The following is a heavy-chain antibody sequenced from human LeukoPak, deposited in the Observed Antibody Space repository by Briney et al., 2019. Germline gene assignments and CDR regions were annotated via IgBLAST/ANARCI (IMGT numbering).Heavy chain of an antibody. V-gene: IGHV4-4*07. Sequence: SETLSLTCTVSGGSISSYYWSWIRQPAGKGLEWIGRIYTSGNTNYNPSLKSRVTMSVDTSKNQFSLKLTSMTAADTAVYYCARENSGNYRGFDYWGQGILVTVSS. J-gene: IGHJ4*02. CDR2: IYTSGNT. CDR1: GGSISSYY. D-gene: IGHD1-26*01. CDR3: ARENSGNYRGFDY.